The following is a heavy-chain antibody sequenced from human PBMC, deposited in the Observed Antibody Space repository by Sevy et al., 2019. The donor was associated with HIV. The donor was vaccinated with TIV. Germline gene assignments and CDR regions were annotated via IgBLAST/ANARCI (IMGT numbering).Heavy chain of an antibody. CDR3: ATLYSGRPS. CDR1: GFTFSSYE. V-gene: IGHV3-48*03. Sequence: GSLRLSCAASGFTFSSYEMNWVRQAPGKGLEWVSYITSSGSTRYHADSVKGRFTISRDNARNSLFLQMNSLRAEDTAVYYCATLYSGRPSWGQGTLVTVSS. D-gene: IGHD1-26*01. CDR2: ITSSGSTR. J-gene: IGHJ5*02.